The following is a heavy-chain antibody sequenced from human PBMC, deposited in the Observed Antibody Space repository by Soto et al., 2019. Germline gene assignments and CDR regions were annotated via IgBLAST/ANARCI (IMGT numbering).Heavy chain of an antibody. CDR2: ISPSTSHI. V-gene: IGHV3-21*01. D-gene: IGHD2-15*01. CDR1: GFTFSSCT. CDR3: SGCSGGACHQNYAMDV. J-gene: IGHJ6*02. Sequence: EVHLVESGGGLVKPGGSLRLSCAVSGFTFSSCTMNWVRQAPGKGLEWVSSISPSTSHIYYADSVKGRFTISRDNAKNSLLLQMNSLRAEDTAVYYCSGCSGGACHQNYAMDVWGQGTTVTFSS.